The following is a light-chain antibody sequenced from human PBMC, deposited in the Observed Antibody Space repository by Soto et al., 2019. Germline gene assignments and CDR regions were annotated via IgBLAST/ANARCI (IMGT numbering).Light chain of an antibody. Sequence: DIEMTQSPSSLSASVGDRVTITCRASQSISYCLNWYQQKPGKAPRFLIYGASSLQSGVPSRFSGSGSGTDFTLTISSLQPEDFATYYCQQSFTSPYTFGQGTKLAIK. CDR3: QQSFTSPYT. CDR1: QSISYC. J-gene: IGKJ2*01. CDR2: GAS. V-gene: IGKV1-39*01.